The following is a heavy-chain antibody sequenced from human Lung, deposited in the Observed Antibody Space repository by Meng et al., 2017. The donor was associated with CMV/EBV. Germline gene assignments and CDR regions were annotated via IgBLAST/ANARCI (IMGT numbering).Heavy chain of an antibody. CDR1: GGSISSYY. D-gene: IGHD5-24*01. CDR2: IYTSGST. CDR3: ARGSRDEAFQH. Sequence: QVQLQGSGPGLVKPSGPLPLTCTFSGGSISSYYWSWIRQPAGKGLEWIGRIYTSGSTNYNPSLKSRVTMSVDTSKNQFSLKLSSVTAADTAVYYCARGSRDEAFQHWGQGTLVTVSS. V-gene: IGHV4-4*07. J-gene: IGHJ1*01.